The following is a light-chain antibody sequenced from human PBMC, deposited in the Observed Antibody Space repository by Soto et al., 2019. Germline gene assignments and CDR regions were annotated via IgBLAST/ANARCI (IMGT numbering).Light chain of an antibody. CDR3: PQYNDWPLT. J-gene: IGKJ1*01. Sequence: RVMTQSTVTLSVSPGERVTLSCRASQSVSSNLAWYQQKPGQAPSLLIYGAFTRATGIPARFSGTGSGTEFTLTISSLQSEDFALYYCPQYNDWPLTFAQRTKVDIK. V-gene: IGKV3-15*01. CDR2: GAF. CDR1: QSVSSN.